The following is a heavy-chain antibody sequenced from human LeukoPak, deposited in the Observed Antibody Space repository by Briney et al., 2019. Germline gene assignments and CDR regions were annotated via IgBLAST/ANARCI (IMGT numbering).Heavy chain of an antibody. Sequence: ASVKVSCKASGGTFSSYAISWVRQAPGQGLEWMGRIIPILGIANYAQKFQGRVTITADKSTSTAYMELSSLRSEDTAVYYCARSGAAGEYFDYWGQGTLVTVSS. V-gene: IGHV1-69*04. D-gene: IGHD6-13*01. CDR2: IIPILGIA. CDR1: GGTFSSYA. CDR3: ARSGAAGEYFDY. J-gene: IGHJ4*02.